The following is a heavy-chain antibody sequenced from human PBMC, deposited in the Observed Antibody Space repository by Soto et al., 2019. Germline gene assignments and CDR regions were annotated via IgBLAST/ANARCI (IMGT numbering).Heavy chain of an antibody. J-gene: IGHJ4*02. CDR1: GYRFTGYW. D-gene: IGHD2-15*01. CDR2: IYPGDSDT. CDR3: ASKSCFGAACYSFLPFAY. Sequence: GESLKISCQASGYRFTGYWIGWVRQMAGKGLEWIGIIYPGDSDTRYSPSFQGQVSISADKSTNTAYLQWSILKASDTAMSYWASKSCFGAACYSFLPFAYWALGPQVTVSS. V-gene: IGHV5-51*01.